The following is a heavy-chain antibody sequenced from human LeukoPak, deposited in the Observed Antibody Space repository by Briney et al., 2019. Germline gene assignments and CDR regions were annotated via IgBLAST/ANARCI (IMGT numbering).Heavy chain of an antibody. Sequence: TASETLSLTCNVSGGSISGFYWTWIRQPPGGALEWLGYIFYTGSTSYHPSLKSRVTMSLDTSKNQFSLKLSSVTAADTAVYYCARDRETYYYDSSGYFPPPMHAFDIWGQGTMVTVSS. CDR1: GGSISGFY. CDR2: IFYTGST. J-gene: IGHJ3*02. CDR3: ARDRETYYYDSSGYFPPPMHAFDI. V-gene: IGHV4-59*01. D-gene: IGHD3-22*01.